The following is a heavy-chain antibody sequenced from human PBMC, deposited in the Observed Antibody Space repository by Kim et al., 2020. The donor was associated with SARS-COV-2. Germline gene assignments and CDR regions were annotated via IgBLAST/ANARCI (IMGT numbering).Heavy chain of an antibody. CDR3: ARLPYYYDSSGYYYYYGMDV. J-gene: IGHJ6*02. Sequence: SETLSLPCTVSGGSISSYYWSWIRQPPGKGLEWIGYIYYSGRTNYNPSLKSRVTISVDTSKNQFSLKLSSVAAADTAVYYCARLPYYYDSSGYYYYYGMDVWAQGTTVSVSS. CDR1: GGSISSYY. D-gene: IGHD3-22*01. CDR2: IYYSGRT. V-gene: IGHV4-59*08.